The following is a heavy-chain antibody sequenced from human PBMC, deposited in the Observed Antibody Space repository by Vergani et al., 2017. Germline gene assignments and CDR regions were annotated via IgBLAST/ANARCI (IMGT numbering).Heavy chain of an antibody. CDR2: IFHSGGA. Sequence: QVQLQESGPGLVKPSQTLSLTCTVSGDSITSGAYYWSWIRQHPGKGLEWIGYIFHSGGAYYNPSLESRVSISVDTSKNEFSLWVTSVTAADTAVYYCAREATLAYYYMDVWGKGTTVTVSS. V-gene: IGHV4-31*03. CDR3: AREATLAYYYMDV. J-gene: IGHJ6*03. CDR1: GDSITSGAYY.